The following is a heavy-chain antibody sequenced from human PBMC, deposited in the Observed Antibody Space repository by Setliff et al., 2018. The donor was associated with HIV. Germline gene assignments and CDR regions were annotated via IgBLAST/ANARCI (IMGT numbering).Heavy chain of an antibody. CDR1: GYALTTYD. CDR2: MNPKTGNT. V-gene: IGHV1-8*01. Sequence: ASVKVSCKASGYALTTYDINWVRQATGQGLEWMGWMNPKTGNTVYEQKFQGRVTMSRDTSIDTAYMELSSLRSEDTAVTELSFRENWF. CDR3: SFRENWF. J-gene: IGHJ5*01. D-gene: IGHD3-10*01.